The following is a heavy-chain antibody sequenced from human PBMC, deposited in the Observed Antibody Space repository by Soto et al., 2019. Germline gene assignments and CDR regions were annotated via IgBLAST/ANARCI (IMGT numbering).Heavy chain of an antibody. J-gene: IGHJ4*02. CDR3: ARDLGYCSGGSCPFDY. CDR2: IIPILGIA. D-gene: IGHD2-15*01. Sequence: SVKVSCQGSGGTFSSYTISWVRQAPGQGLEWMGRIIPILGIANYAQKFQGRVTITADKSTSTAYMELSSLRSEDTAVYYRARDLGYCSGGSCPFDYWGQGTLVTVSS. CDR1: GGTFSSYT. V-gene: IGHV1-69*04.